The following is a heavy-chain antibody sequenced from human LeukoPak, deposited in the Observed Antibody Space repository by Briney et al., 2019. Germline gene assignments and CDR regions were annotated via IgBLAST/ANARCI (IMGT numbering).Heavy chain of an antibody. CDR3: AKDRPITFGGVIVPYFDY. Sequence: GGTLRLSCAASGFTFSSYGMSWVRQAPGKGLEWVSAISGNGGSTYYADSVKGRFTISRDNSKNTLYLQMNSLRAEDTAVYYCAKDRPITFGGVIVPYFDYWGQGTLVTVSS. J-gene: IGHJ4*02. CDR2: ISGNGGST. CDR1: GFTFSSYG. D-gene: IGHD3-16*02. V-gene: IGHV3-23*01.